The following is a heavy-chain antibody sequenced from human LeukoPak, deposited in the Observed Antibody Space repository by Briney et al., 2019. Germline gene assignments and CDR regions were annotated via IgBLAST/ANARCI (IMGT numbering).Heavy chain of an antibody. CDR2: ITGSGNTI. CDR3: AKDKGGSSGSFDY. CDR1: GFAFSTYI. V-gene: IGHV3-21*04. Sequence: GGSLRLSCAASGFAFSTYIMNWVRQAPGRGLEWVASITGSGNTIYYADSIRGRFTISRDNAKNSLYLQMNSLRAEDTAVYHCAKDKGGSSGSFDYWGQGTRVTVSS. D-gene: IGHD3-22*01. J-gene: IGHJ4*02.